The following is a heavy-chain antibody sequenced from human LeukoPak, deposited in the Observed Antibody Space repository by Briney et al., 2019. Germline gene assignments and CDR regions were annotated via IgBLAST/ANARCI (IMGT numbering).Heavy chain of an antibody. V-gene: IGHV1-18*01. CDR1: GYTFTSYD. CDR3: ARGTTGTLDY. CDR2: ISAYNGNT. D-gene: IGHD1-1*01. Sequence: SVKVSCKASGYTFTSYDINWVRQATGQGLEWMGWISAYNGNTSYAQKLQGRVTMTTDTSTSTAYMELRSLRSDDTAVYYCARGTTGTLDYWGQGTLVTVSS. J-gene: IGHJ4*02.